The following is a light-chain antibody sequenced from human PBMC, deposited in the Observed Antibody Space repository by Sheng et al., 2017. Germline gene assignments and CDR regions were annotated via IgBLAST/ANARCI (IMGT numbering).Light chain of an antibody. CDR3: QSAEGTGSSFV. V-gene: IGLV3-25*03. J-gene: IGLJ1*01. Sequence: SHELTQPPLVSVSPGQTARISCSGQSSPNQNPSWYQQRPGLAPVLVLYKGNKRPSGIPERFSGSTSGTRVILTISDVQAEDEGDYYCQSAEGTGSSFVFGGGTTLTVL. CDR1: SSPNQN. CDR2: KGN.